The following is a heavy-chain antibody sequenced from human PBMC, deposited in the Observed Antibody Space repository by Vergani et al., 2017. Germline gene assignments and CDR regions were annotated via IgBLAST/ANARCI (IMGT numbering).Heavy chain of an antibody. Sequence: EVQLVESGGGLVQPGGSLRLSCAASGFTVSSNYMSWVRQAPGKGLEWVSVIYSGGSTYYADSVKGRFTISRDNSKNTLYLQMNSLRAEDTAVYYCASFDYGDYFLDYWGQGTLVTVSS. D-gene: IGHD4-17*01. CDR1: GFTVSSNY. J-gene: IGHJ4*02. CDR3: ASFDYGDYFLDY. CDR2: IYSGGST. V-gene: IGHV3-53*04.